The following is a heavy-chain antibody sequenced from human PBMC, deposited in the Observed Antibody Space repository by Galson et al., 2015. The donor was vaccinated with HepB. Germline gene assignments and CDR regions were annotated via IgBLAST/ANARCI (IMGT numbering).Heavy chain of an antibody. CDR1: GYTFTGYY. J-gene: IGHJ4*02. V-gene: IGHV1-2*02. D-gene: IGHD3-22*01. CDR2: INPNSGGT. CDR3: ARDGVGYYDSSGSPFDY. Sequence: SCKASGYTFTGYYMHWVRQAPGQGLEWMGWINPNSGGTNYAQKFQGRVTMTRDTSISTAYMELSRLRSDDTAVYYCARDGVGYYDSSGSPFDYWGQGTLVTVSS.